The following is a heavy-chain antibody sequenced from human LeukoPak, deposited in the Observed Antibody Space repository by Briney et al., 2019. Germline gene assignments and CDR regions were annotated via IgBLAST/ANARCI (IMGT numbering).Heavy chain of an antibody. D-gene: IGHD3-22*01. Sequence: SETLSLTCTGSGGSITGSSYYWGWIRQPPGKGLEWIGGMYYSGSTYYNPSLKSRLTISVDTPKNQFSLKLTSVTAADTSVYYCARQYYDNTGYYYFDYWGQGTLVTVSS. CDR3: ARQYYDNTGYYYFDY. CDR1: GGSITGSSYY. V-gene: IGHV4-39*01. CDR2: MYYSGST. J-gene: IGHJ4*02.